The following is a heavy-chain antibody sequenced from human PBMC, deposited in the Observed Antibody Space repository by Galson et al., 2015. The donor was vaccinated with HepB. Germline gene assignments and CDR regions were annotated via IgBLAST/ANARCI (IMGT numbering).Heavy chain of an antibody. Sequence: ETLSLTCAVYGGSISGYYWNWFRQPPGQELEWIGRIDHTGRTAYNPSLQSRVTISVDTSKTQYSLNLKSETAADTAVYYCARGRGNSWYLDSWSQGALVTVSS. CDR3: ARGRGNSWYLDS. J-gene: IGHJ4*02. V-gene: IGHV4-59*10. CDR2: IDHTGRT. D-gene: IGHD6-13*01. CDR1: GGSISGYY.